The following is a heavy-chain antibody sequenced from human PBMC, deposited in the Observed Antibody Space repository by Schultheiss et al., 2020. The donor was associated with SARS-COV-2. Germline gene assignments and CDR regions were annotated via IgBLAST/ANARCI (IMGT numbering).Heavy chain of an antibody. V-gene: IGHV3-30*18. Sequence: GGSLRLSCAASGFTFSSYGMHWVRQAPGKGLEWVAVISYDGSNKYYADSVKGRFTISRDNSKNTLYLQMNSLRAEDTAVYYCAKVGPGYCSSTSCKPFDYWGQGTLVTVSS. J-gene: IGHJ4*02. D-gene: IGHD2-2*01. CDR3: AKVGPGYCSSTSCKPFDY. CDR1: GFTFSSYG. CDR2: ISYDGSNK.